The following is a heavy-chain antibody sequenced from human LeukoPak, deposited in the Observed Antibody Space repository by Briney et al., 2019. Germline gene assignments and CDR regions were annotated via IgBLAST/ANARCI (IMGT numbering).Heavy chain of an antibody. V-gene: IGHV3-21*01. CDR2: IGGSSSSL. Sequence: GGSLRLSCAASGFTFSSYSMNWVRQAPGKGLEWVSSIGGSSSSLYYAESVKGRFTISRDNARNSLYLQMNSLRAEDTAVYYCAKEAGQDFGALDAFDVWGQGTMVTVSS. D-gene: IGHD4-17*01. CDR3: AKEAGQDFGALDAFDV. CDR1: GFTFSSYS. J-gene: IGHJ3*01.